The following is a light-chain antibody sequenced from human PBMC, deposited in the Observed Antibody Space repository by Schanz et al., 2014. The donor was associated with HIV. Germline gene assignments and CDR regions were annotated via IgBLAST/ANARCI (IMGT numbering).Light chain of an antibody. CDR2: AAS. CDR1: ESVSSSL. V-gene: IGKV3-20*01. J-gene: IGKJ1*01. Sequence: EIVLTQSPGTLSLSPGERATLSCRASESVSSSLLAWYQQTPGQAPRLLIFAASSRATGIPARFSGSGSGTDFTLTISRVEPEDYAVYYCQQYGSSPWTFGQGTRVDVK. CDR3: QQYGSSPWT.